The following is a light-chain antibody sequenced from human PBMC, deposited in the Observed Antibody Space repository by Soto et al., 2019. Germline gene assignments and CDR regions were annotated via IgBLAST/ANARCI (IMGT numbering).Light chain of an antibody. Sequence: QSVLTQPASVSGSPGQSITISCTGTRRDVGAYDYVSWYQQHPGKVPKFMIYEVINRPSGVSHRFSGSKSGNTASLTISGFQAEDEADYYCTSYTSSSTYVFGTETQVT. J-gene: IGLJ1*01. CDR3: TSYTSSSTYV. CDR2: EVI. CDR1: RRDVGAYDY. V-gene: IGLV2-14*01.